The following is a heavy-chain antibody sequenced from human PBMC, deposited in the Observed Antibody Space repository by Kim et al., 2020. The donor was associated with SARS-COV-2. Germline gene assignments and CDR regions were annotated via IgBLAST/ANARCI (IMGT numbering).Heavy chain of an antibody. CDR1: GGSISSGGYY. V-gene: IGHV4-31*03. Sequence: SETLSLTCTVSGGSISSGGYYWSWIRQHPGKGLEWIGYIYYSWSTYYNPSLKSRVTISVDTSKNQFSLKLSSVTAADTAVYYCARRGGYYDSSGHSDYWGQGTLVTVSS. J-gene: IGHJ4*02. CDR2: IYYSWST. D-gene: IGHD3-22*01. CDR3: ARRGGYYDSSGHSDY.